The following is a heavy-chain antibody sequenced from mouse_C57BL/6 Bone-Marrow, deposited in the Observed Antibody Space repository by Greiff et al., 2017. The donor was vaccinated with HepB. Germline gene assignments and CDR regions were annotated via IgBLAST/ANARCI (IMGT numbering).Heavy chain of an antibody. J-gene: IGHJ2*01. CDR3: AFTTANYFDY. CDR1: GYTFTDYY. Sequence: EVQLQQSGPVLVKPGASVKMSCKASGYTFTDYYMNWVKQSHGKSLEWIGVINPYNGGTSYNQKFKGKATLTVDKSSSTAYMELNSLTSEDSAVYYCAFTTANYFDYWGQGTTLTVSS. CDR2: INPYNGGT. D-gene: IGHD1-2*01. V-gene: IGHV1-19*01.